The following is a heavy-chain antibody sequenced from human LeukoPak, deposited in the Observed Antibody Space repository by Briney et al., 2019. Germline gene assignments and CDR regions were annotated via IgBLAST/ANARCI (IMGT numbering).Heavy chain of an antibody. D-gene: IGHD6-13*01. CDR1: GGTISSYF. V-gene: IGHV4-4*07. CDR3: ARDTEYSSSWSYFDY. Sequence: SETLSLTCTVSGGTISSYFWSWIRQPAGKGLEWIGRIYTSGSTNYSPSLKSRVTMSIDMDKNQFSLKLSSVIAADAAVYDYARDTEYSSSWSYFDYWGQGTLVTVSS. J-gene: IGHJ4*02. CDR2: IYTSGST.